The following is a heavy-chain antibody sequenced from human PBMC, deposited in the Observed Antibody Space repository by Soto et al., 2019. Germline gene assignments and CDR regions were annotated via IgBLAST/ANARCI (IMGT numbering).Heavy chain of an antibody. CDR1: VFTFSSYA. J-gene: IGHJ4*02. Sequence: GGSLRLSCAASVFTFSSYAIHWVRQAPGKGLKWVSFLFPDGRASYADSVKGRFTISTDNSKNSVYLQMNTLRAEDTAVYYCARGLDREPQDNRGHFHLDYWGQGTLVTVSP. V-gene: IGHV3-53*01. CDR2: LFPDGRA. D-gene: IGHD1-1*01. CDR3: ARGLDREPQDNRGHFHLDY.